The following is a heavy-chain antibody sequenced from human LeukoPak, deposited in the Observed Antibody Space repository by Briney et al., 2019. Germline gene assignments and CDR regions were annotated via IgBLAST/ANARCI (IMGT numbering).Heavy chain of an antibody. CDR3: ARGAVVPAAIRPMNY. Sequence: ASVKVSCKASGYSFTSYGITWVRQAPGQGLEWMGWISAYNGNTNYAQKFQGWVTMTRDTSISTAYMELSRLRSDDTAVYYCARGAVVPAAIRPMNYWGQGTLVTVSS. CDR2: ISAYNGNT. D-gene: IGHD2-2*01. CDR1: GYSFTSYG. V-gene: IGHV1-18*01. J-gene: IGHJ4*02.